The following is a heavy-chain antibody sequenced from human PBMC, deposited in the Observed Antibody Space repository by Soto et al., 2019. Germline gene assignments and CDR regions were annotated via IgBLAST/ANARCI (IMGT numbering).Heavy chain of an antibody. CDR2: ISGSGGST. J-gene: IGHJ6*02. CDR1: RFTFCSYA. Sequence: GGSLRLSCAASRFTFCSYAMSWVRQAPGKGLEWVSAISGSGGSTYYADSVKGRFTISRDNSKNTLYLQMNSLRAEDTAVYYCAKCGLIAARSYYYYGMDVWGQGTTVTVSS. CDR3: AKCGLIAARSYYYYGMDV. V-gene: IGHV3-23*01. D-gene: IGHD6-6*01.